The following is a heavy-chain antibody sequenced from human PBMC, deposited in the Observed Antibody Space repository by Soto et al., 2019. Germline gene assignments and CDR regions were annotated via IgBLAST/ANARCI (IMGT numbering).Heavy chain of an antibody. D-gene: IGHD2-2*01. CDR3: ARSQGSSTSLEIYYYYYYGMDV. J-gene: IGHJ6*02. CDR1: GGTFSSYA. V-gene: IGHV1-69*01. Sequence: QVQLVQSGAEVKKPGSSVKVSCKASGGTFSSYAISWVRQAPGQGLEWMGGIIPISGTANYAQKYQGRVKVTAYVSTSTAYMELSSLRSEDTAVYYCARSQGSSTSLEIYYYYYYGMDVWGQGTTVTVSS. CDR2: IIPISGTA.